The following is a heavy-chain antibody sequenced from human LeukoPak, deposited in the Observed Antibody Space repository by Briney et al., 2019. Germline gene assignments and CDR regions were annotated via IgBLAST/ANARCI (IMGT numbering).Heavy chain of an antibody. CDR2: ISGSGGST. V-gene: IGHV3-23*01. D-gene: IGHD3-16*02. J-gene: IGHJ4*02. CDR3: AKAALRGVIVNPFDF. Sequence: GGSLRLSCAASGFTFSSYAMSWVRQAPGKGLEWVSAISGSGGSTYFAGSVKGRFTIPRDNSKNTLYLQMNSLRAEDTAVYYCAKAALRGVIVNPFDFWGQGTLVTVSS. CDR1: GFTFSSYA.